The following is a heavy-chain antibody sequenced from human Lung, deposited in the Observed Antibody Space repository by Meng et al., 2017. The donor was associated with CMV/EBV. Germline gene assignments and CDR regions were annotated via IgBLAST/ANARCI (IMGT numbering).Heavy chain of an antibody. CDR3: ARDSLYEPKYGTDV. J-gene: IGHJ6*02. D-gene: IGHD5/OR15-5a*01. CDR2: VFHTGAT. CDR1: GGSISSSSYY. Sequence: SEILSLXCTVSGGSISSSSYYWSWIRQHPGKGPEWIGYVFHTGATYYSPSLNSRLTLSLDTSKNQFSLKLSSVTAADTAVYYCARDSLYEPKYGTDVWGPGXTVTVSS. V-gene: IGHV4-31*03.